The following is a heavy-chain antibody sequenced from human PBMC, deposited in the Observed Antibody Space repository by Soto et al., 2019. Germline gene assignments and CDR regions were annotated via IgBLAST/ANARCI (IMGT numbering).Heavy chain of an antibody. CDR3: ARDNADPFSV. Sequence: QVQLVQSGAEVKKPGSSVKVSCKASGGTFSSYTISWVRQAPGQGLEWMGRIIPILGIANYAQKFQGRVTIXXDKSTSTAYMELSSLRSEDTAVYYCARDNADPFSVWGQGTLVTVSS. V-gene: IGHV1-69*08. D-gene: IGHD2-8*01. CDR1: GGTFSSYT. CDR2: IIPILGIA. J-gene: IGHJ4*02.